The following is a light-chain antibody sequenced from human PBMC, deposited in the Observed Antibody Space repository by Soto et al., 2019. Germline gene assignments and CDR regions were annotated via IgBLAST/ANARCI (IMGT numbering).Light chain of an antibody. Sequence: MVLTQSPATLSLSRLEIATLSFMASQSVSSYLAWYQQKPGQAPRLLIYDASNRATSIPARFSGSGSGTDFTLTISSLEPEDFAVYYCQQRSNWPITFGQGTRLEI. CDR2: DAS. CDR3: QQRSNWPIT. J-gene: IGKJ5*01. CDR1: QSVSSY. V-gene: IGKV3-11*01.